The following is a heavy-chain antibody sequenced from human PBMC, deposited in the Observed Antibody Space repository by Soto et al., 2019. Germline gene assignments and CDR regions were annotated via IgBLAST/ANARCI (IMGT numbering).Heavy chain of an antibody. CDR2: INHSGST. J-gene: IGHJ3*02. CDR1: GGSFSGYY. V-gene: IGHV4-34*01. Sequence: PSETLSLTCAVYGGSFSGYYWSWIRQPPGKGLEWIGEINHSGSTNYNPSLKSRVTISVDTSKNQFSLKLSSVTAADTAVYYCARDPHLYYGWERARRGALDIWAQGTIVPVSS. D-gene: IGHD3-10*01. CDR3: ARDPHLYYGWERARRGALDI.